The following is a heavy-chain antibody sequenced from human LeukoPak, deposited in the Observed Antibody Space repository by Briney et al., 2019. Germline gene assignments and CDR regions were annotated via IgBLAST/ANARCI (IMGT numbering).Heavy chain of an antibody. J-gene: IGHJ4*02. CDR1: GYTFTHQW. D-gene: IGHD3-10*01. Sequence: GESLKISCKASGYTFTHQWIGWVRQKSGSGLEWMGIIYPRDSDTRYSPSFQGHVSISADTSINTAYLEWSRLEASDTAIYYFARHSDVIGAIWGQGTLVTVSS. CDR2: IYPRDSDT. V-gene: IGHV5-51*01. CDR3: ARHSDVIGAI.